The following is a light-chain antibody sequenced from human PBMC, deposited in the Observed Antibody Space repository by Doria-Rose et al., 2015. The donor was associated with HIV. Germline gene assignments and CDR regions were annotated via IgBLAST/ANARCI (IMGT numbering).Light chain of an antibody. J-gene: IGKJ5*01. CDR3: QQYGTSRGT. CDR2: DGS. V-gene: IGKV3-20*01. CDR1: QSFSSTY. Sequence: TQSPGTLSLSPGERATLSCRASQSFSSTYLAWYQRIPGQAPSLLIYDGSTRATGIPDRFSASGSGTDFTLTINRLEPEDFAVYYCQQYGTSRGTFGQGTRLEIK.